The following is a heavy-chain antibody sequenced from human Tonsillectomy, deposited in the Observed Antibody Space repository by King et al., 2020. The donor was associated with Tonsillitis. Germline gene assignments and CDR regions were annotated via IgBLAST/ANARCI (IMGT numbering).Heavy chain of an antibody. CDR2: IYPGDSDT. CDR1: GYSFTTYW. D-gene: IGHD6-13*01. CDR3: ARHHGGGAAESDYYYYGMDV. Sequence: QLVQSGAEVKKPGESLKISCKGSGYSFTTYWIGWVRQMPGKGLEWMGIIYPGDSDTRYSPSFQGQVTISADKSISTAYLQWSSLKASDTAMYYCARHHGGGAAESDYYYYGMDVWGQGTTVTVSS. J-gene: IGHJ6*02. V-gene: IGHV5-51*01.